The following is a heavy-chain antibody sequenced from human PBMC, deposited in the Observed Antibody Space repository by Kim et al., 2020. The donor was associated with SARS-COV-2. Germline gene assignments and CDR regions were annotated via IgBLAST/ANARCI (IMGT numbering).Heavy chain of an antibody. J-gene: IGHJ4*02. D-gene: IGHD3-10*01. Sequence: AQKFQGRVTMTRNTSISTAYMELSSLRSEDTAVYYCARGLPKYYYGSIPVWGQGTLVTVSS. CDR3: ARGLPKYYYGSIPV. V-gene: IGHV1-8*01.